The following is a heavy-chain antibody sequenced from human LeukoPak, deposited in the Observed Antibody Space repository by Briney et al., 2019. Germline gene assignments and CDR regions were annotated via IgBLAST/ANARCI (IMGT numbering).Heavy chain of an antibody. CDR3: ARDHGVQLRLGVDGMDV. J-gene: IGHJ6*02. CDR1: GFTVSSNY. Sequence: GGSLRLSCAASGFTVSSNYMSWVRQAPGKGLEWVSVIRSDGTTDYADSVKGRFDVSRDNFKNTLYLQMNSLRAEDTGVYYCARDHGVQLRLGVDGMDVWGQGTTVTVSS. V-gene: IGHV3-66*01. D-gene: IGHD1-1*01. CDR2: IRSDGTT.